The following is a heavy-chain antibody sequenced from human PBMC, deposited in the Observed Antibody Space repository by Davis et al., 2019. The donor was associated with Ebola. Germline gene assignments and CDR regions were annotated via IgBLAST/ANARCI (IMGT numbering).Heavy chain of an antibody. J-gene: IGHJ5*02. CDR3: AKDASTGSGGDPLDL. Sequence: GGSLKISCAASGFTFSDYGMHWVRQAPGEGLEWISGNSGGGSPTYYADSVKGRFTISRDNSKNTLYLLMDSLRAEDTAIYYCAKDASTGSGGDPLDLWGQGTRVIVSS. D-gene: IGHD2-21*01. CDR1: GFTFSDYG. CDR2: NSGGGSPT. V-gene: IGHV3-23*01.